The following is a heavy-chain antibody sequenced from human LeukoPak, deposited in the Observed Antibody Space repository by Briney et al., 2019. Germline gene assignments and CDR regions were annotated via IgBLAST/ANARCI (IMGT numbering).Heavy chain of an antibody. J-gene: IGHJ4*02. CDR2: IYPRDGST. Sequence: ASVKVSCKASGYSFTSNYIHWVRQAPGQGLEWMGMIYPRDGSTSYAQKFQGRVTVTRVTSTSTVHMELSGLRSEDTAVYYCARDQEAFDYWGQGTLVTVSS. CDR1: GYSFTSNY. V-gene: IGHV1-46*01. CDR3: ARDQEAFDY.